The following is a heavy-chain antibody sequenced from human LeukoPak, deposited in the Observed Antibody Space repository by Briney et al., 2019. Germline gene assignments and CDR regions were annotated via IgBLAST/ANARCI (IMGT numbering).Heavy chain of an antibody. CDR3: ARGGAVAEASNWFDP. D-gene: IGHD6-19*01. J-gene: IGHJ5*02. CDR2: INPNSGGT. Sequence: ASVKVSRKSSGYTFTGYYMHWVRQAPGQGLEWMGWINPNSGGTNYAQKFQGRVTMTRDTSISTAYMELRRLRSDDTAVYYCARGGAVAEASNWFDPWGQGTLVTVSS. V-gene: IGHV1-2*02. CDR1: GYTFTGYY.